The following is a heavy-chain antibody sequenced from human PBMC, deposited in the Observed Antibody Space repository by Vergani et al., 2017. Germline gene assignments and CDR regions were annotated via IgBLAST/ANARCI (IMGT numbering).Heavy chain of an antibody. D-gene: IGHD5-12*01. CDR3: TKGSRGYTGYFFDY. J-gene: IGHJ4*02. V-gene: IGHV3-23*01. CDR2: VSGSSGSP. Sequence: EVQLLESGGGWVPPGGSLRLSCEASGFSFPGYAIRWVRQAPGQGLEWVSSVSGSSGSPYYAASVKGRFIISRDNSKNTLHLQMNSLRADDTAVYYCTKGSRGYTGYFFDYWGQGTLATVSS. CDR1: GFSFPGYA.